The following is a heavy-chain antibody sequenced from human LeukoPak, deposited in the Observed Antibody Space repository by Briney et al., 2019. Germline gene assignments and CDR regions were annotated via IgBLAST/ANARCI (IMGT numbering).Heavy chain of an antibody. CDR2: MYYSGST. CDR1: GGSISSSSYY. Sequence: SETLSLTCTVSGGSISSSSYYWGWIRQPPGKGLEWIGSMYYSGSTYYNPSLKSRVTISVDTSKNQFSLKLSSVTAADTAVYYCARREGSGSLDAFDIWGQGTMVTVSS. D-gene: IGHD3-10*01. J-gene: IGHJ3*02. V-gene: IGHV4-39*01. CDR3: ARREGSGSLDAFDI.